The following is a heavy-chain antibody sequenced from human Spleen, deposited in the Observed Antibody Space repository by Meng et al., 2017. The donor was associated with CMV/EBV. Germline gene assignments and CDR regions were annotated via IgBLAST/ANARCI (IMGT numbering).Heavy chain of an antibody. CDR1: GGSFSGYY. Sequence: SETLSLTCAVYGGSFSGYYWSWIRQPPGKGLEWIGEINHSGSTNYNPSLKSRVTISVDTSKNQFSLKLSSVTAADTAVYYCARACRRGDIVVVPAADYWYFDLWGRGTLVTVSS. CDR2: INHSGST. D-gene: IGHD2-2*01. CDR3: ARACRRGDIVVVPAADYWYFDL. J-gene: IGHJ2*01. V-gene: IGHV4-34*01.